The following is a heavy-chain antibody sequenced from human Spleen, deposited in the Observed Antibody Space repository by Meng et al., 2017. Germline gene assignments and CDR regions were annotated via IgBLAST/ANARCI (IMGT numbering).Heavy chain of an antibody. CDR1: GYTFPSYG. J-gene: IGHJ5*02. V-gene: IGHV1-18*01. CDR2: ISPFNANT. D-gene: IGHD3-16*01. Sequence: QVQLVQSGAEVRKPGASVKFSCKASGYTFPSYGISWVRQAPGQGLEWMGWISPFNANTHSAQKLQGRVTMTTDTSTNTAYMELRSLRSGDTAVYYCARALGRFDPWGQGTLVTVSS. CDR3: ARALGRFDP.